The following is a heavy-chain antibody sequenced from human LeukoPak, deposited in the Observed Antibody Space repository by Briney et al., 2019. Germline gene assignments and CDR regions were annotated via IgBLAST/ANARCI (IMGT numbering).Heavy chain of an antibody. CDR1: GYTLTELS. V-gene: IGHV1-24*01. Sequence: ASVKVSCKVSGYTLTELSMHWVRQAPGKGLEWMGGFDPEDGETIYAQKFQGRVTMTEDTSTDTAYMELSSLRSEDTAVYYCARDYYYDSSGFDAFDIWGQGTMVTVSS. J-gene: IGHJ3*02. D-gene: IGHD3-22*01. CDR2: FDPEDGET. CDR3: ARDYYYDSSGFDAFDI.